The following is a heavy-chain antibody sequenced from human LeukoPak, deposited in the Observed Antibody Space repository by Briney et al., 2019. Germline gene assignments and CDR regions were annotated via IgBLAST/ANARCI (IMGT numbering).Heavy chain of an antibody. CDR1: GYTFTSYY. CDR3: ARGGHVLRFLEWLPY. V-gene: IGHV1-46*01. D-gene: IGHD3-3*01. Sequence: ASVKVSCKASGYTFTSYYMHRVRQAPGQGLEWMGIINPSGGSTSYAQKFQGRVTMTRDTSTSTVYMELSSLRSEDTAVYYCARGGHVLRFLEWLPYWGQGTLVTVSS. J-gene: IGHJ4*02. CDR2: INPSGGST.